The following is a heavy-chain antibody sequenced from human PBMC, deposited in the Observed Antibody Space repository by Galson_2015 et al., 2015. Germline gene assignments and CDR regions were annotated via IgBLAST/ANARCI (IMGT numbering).Heavy chain of an antibody. Sequence: PALVKPTQTLTLTCTFSGFSLSTSVVGVGWIRQPPGKALEWLALIYWDDDKRYSPSLKSRLTITKDTSKNQVVLTMPNMDPVDTATYYCAHGYDFWSGYYRAGTYYFDYWGQGTLVTVSS. CDR2: IYWDDDK. J-gene: IGHJ4*02. CDR3: AHGYDFWSGYYRAGTYYFDY. V-gene: IGHV2-5*02. D-gene: IGHD3-3*01. CDR1: GFSLSTSVVG.